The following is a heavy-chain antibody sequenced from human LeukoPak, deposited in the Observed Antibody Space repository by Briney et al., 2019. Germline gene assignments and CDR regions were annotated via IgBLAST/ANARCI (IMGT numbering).Heavy chain of an antibody. CDR2: IKQDGSEK. V-gene: IGHV3-7*03. D-gene: IGHD1-26*01. J-gene: IGHJ4*02. CDR3: ASGGIYYGAAFDF. Sequence: GGSLRLSCAASGFTFSSYWMRWVRQAPGKGLEWVANIKQDGSEKYYVDSVKGRFTISRDNAKNSLYLQMNSLRAEDTALYYCASGGIYYGAAFDFWGQGSLVTVSA. CDR1: GFTFSSYW.